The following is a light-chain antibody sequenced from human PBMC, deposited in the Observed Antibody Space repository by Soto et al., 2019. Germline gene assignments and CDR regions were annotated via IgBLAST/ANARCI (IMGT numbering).Light chain of an antibody. CDR2: DSN. Sequence: QSVLTQPPSVSAAPGQEVTISGSGSISNIGDNSVSWYQQLPGTAPKLLLYDSNKRPSGIPARFSGSKSGTSATLGITGLQTGDEADYYCGAWDRSLSVYVFGSGTKLTVL. J-gene: IGLJ1*01. CDR3: GAWDRSLSVYV. CDR1: ISNIGDNS. V-gene: IGLV1-51*01.